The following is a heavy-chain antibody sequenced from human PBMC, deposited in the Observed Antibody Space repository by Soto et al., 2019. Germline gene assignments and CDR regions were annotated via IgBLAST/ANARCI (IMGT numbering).Heavy chain of an antibody. J-gene: IGHJ6*02. CDR1: GFTFNYYG. Sequence: QVQLVESGGGVVQPGRSLRLSCAASGFTFNYYGMHWVRQAPGKGLESVAGVSNDGSHRYYGDSVKGRFTISRDNSKNTLYLHMISLRAEDTAVYSCAKAGVYGDYVGYSMDVWGQGTTVTVSS. D-gene: IGHD4-17*01. CDR2: VSNDGSHR. CDR3: AKAGVYGDYVGYSMDV. V-gene: IGHV3-30*18.